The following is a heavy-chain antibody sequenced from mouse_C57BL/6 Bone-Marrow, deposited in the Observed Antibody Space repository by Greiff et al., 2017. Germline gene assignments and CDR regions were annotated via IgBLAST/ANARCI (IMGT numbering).Heavy chain of an antibody. Sequence: VQLQQSGAELVRPGASVKLSCTASGFNIKDDYMHWVKQRPEQGLEWIGWIDPENGDTEYASKFQGKATITADTSSNTAYLQLSSLTSEDTAVYYCTTYGSSFAWFAYWGQGTLVTVSA. J-gene: IGHJ3*01. CDR3: TTYGSSFAWFAY. CDR1: GFNIKDDY. CDR2: IDPENGDT. V-gene: IGHV14-4*01. D-gene: IGHD1-1*01.